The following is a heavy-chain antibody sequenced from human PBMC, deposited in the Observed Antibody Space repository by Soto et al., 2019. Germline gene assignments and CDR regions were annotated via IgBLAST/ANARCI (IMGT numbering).Heavy chain of an antibody. Sequence: GASVKVSCKVSGYTLTELSMHWVRQAPGKGLEWMGGFDPEDGETIYAQKFQGRVTMTEDTSTDTAYMELSSLRSEDTAVYYCATSRVPLRGYSYGYGVLFDLWGRGTLVTVSS. CDR3: ATSRVPLRGYSYGYGVLFDL. CDR2: FDPEDGET. J-gene: IGHJ2*01. D-gene: IGHD5-18*01. V-gene: IGHV1-24*01. CDR1: GYTLTELS.